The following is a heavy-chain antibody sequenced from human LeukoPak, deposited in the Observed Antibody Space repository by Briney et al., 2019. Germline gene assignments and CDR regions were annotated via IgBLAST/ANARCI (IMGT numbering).Heavy chain of an antibody. CDR1: GFTFIKYY. Sequence: ASVKVSCKASGFTFIKYYMHWVRQAPGQGLEWMGIINPSGDSTSYAQKFRGRVTVTRDTSTSTVYMELSSLRSEDTAVYYCARDVLDYYDSSGYYLSEYFDYWGQGTLVTVSS. V-gene: IGHV1-46*01. D-gene: IGHD3-22*01. CDR3: ARDVLDYYDSSGYYLSEYFDY. CDR2: INPSGDST. J-gene: IGHJ4*02.